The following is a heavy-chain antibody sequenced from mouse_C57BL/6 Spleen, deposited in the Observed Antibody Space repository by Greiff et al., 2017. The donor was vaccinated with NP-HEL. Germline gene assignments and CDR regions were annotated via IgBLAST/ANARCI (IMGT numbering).Heavy chain of an antibody. V-gene: IGHV1-18*01. CDR3: ARSYYYGSRADYAMDY. J-gene: IGHJ4*01. CDR1: GYTFTDYN. Sequence: EVQLQQSGPELVKPGASVKIPCKASGYTFTDYNMDWVKQSHGKSLEWIGDINPNNGGTIYNQKFKGKATLTVDKSSSTAYMELRSLTSEDTAVYYCARSYYYGSRADYAMDYWGQGTSVTVSS. D-gene: IGHD1-1*01. CDR2: INPNNGGT.